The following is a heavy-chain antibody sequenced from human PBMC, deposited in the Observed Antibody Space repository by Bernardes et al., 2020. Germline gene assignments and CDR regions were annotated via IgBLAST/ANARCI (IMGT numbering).Heavy chain of an antibody. CDR2: IKGDGSQR. J-gene: IGHJ4*02. D-gene: IGHD2-21*02. Sequence: GGSLRLCCEASGFTFNTYWMSWVRQAPGKGLEWVANIKGDGSQRSSADSVRGRFTISRDNAKNLLYLQMNNLRVEDTAVYFCARIDDVTGRDHWGQGTLVTVSS. CDR1: GFTFNTYW. CDR3: ARIDDVTGRDH. V-gene: IGHV3-7*01.